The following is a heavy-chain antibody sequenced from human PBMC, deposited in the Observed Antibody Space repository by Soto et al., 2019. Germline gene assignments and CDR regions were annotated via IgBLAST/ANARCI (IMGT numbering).Heavy chain of an antibody. CDR3: ARDHLGSGFDY. D-gene: IGHD3-10*01. CDR1: GGTFISYT. V-gene: IGHV1-69*04. J-gene: IGHJ4*02. Sequence: GASVKVSCKASGGTFISYTISWVRQAPGQGLEWMGRIIPILGIANYAQKFQGRVTITADKSTSTAYMELSSLRSEDTAVYYCARDHLGSGFDYWGQGTLVTVSS. CDR2: IIPILGIA.